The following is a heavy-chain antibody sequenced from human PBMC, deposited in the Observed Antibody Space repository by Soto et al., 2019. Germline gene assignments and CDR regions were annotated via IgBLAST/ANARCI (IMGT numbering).Heavy chain of an antibody. D-gene: IGHD3-22*01. V-gene: IGHV3-23*01. Sequence: GESLKISCAASGFTFSSYAMSWVRQAPGKELEWVSVISGSGGSTYYADSVKGRFTISRDNSKNTVNLQMNSLRVEDTAIYYCAKVREGAMKAVVITFPDYWGQGTLVTVSS. J-gene: IGHJ4*02. CDR1: GFTFSSYA. CDR2: ISGSGGST. CDR3: AKVREGAMKAVVITFPDY.